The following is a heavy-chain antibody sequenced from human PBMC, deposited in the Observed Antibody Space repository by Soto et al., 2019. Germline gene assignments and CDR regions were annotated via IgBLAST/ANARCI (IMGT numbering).Heavy chain of an antibody. CDR1: GAALNSGNYY. CDR2: IYVTGAV. D-gene: IGHD2-21*01. CDR3: ARLRIATNNYKWFDP. V-gene: IGHV4-31*03. Sequence: SETLSLTCIVSGAALNSGNYYWSWIHQVPGKGLEWIGHIYVTGAVDYNPSLRDRITISQDTSERQFSLNLRLVTAADTAVYYCARLRIATNNYKWFDPWGQGTLVTVSS. J-gene: IGHJ5*02.